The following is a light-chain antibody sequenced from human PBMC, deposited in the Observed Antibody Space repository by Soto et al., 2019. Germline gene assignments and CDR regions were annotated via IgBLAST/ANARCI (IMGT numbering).Light chain of an antibody. CDR1: QSISSN. V-gene: IGKV3-15*01. Sequence: EIVMTQSPATLSVSPGERATLSCRASQSISSNLAWYQQKPGQAPRLLMFRTSSRATGFPARLSGSGSGTEFNPTISSLLAKGFVVSYCQQYNNWPRATFGGGTKVDIK. J-gene: IGKJ4*01. CDR3: QQYNNWPRAT. CDR2: RTS.